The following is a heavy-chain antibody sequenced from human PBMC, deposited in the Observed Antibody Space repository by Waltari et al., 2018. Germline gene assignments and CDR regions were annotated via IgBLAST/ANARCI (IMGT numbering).Heavy chain of an antibody. CDR2: INPSVGST. Sequence: QVQLVQSGAEVKKPGASVKVSCKASGYTFTSYYMHWVRQAPGQGLEGMGIINPSVGSTSYAQKFQGRVTMTRDTATSTVYMELSSLGSEDTAVYYCARDLAAAGTKFDYWGQGTLVTVSS. J-gene: IGHJ4*02. V-gene: IGHV1-46*01. CDR3: ARDLAAAGTKFDY. CDR1: GYTFTSYY. D-gene: IGHD6-13*01.